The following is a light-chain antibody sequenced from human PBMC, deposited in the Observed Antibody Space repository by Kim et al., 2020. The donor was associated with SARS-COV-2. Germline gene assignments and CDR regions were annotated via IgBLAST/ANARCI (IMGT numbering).Light chain of an antibody. CDR2: EIT. J-gene: IGLJ1*01. Sequence: PGQSVTISCSGTSTDFTTYNYVSWYQQHPGKAPKLIIYEITKRPSGVPDRFSGSKSGDTASLTVSGLQAEDEADYYCTSHANDNYVFGTGTNVTVL. CDR1: STDFTTYNY. V-gene: IGLV2-8*01. CDR3: TSHANDNYV.